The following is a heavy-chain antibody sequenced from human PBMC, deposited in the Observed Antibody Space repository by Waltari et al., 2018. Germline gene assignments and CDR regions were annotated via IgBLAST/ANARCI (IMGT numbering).Heavy chain of an antibody. CDR1: GFTFSRYW. V-gene: IGHV3-7*01. Sequence: EVQLVESGGGLVQPGGSLRLSCAASGFTFSRYWMSWVRQAPGKGLEWVANIKQDGSEKYYVDSVKGRFTISRDNAKNSLYLQMNSLRAEDTAVYYCARTLGYCSSTSCYHAFDIWGQGTMVTVSS. D-gene: IGHD2-2*01. CDR2: IKQDGSEK. J-gene: IGHJ3*02. CDR3: ARTLGYCSSTSCYHAFDI.